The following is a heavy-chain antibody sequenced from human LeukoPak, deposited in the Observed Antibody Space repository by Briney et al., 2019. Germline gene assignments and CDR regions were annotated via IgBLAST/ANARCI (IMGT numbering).Heavy chain of an antibody. V-gene: IGHV3-7*03. D-gene: IGHD5-18*01. CDR1: GFTFSAYL. Sequence: PGGSLRLSCAASGFTFSAYLMSWVRQAPGKGLEWVAHIKQDGSEKYYVDSVKGRFVISRDNAKNALYLQMNSLRAEDTAVYYCARVAWRQLWFCDYWGQGTLVTVSS. J-gene: IGHJ4*02. CDR3: ARVAWRQLWFCDY. CDR2: IKQDGSEK.